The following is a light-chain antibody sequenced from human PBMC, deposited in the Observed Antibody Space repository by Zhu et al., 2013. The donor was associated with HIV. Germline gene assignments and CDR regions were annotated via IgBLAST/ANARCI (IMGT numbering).Light chain of an antibody. CDR3: QQYNSLPVS. CDR1: QSINTW. J-gene: IGKJ4*01. V-gene: IGKV1-5*01. Sequence: DIQMTQSPSTLSASVGDRVTITCRATQSINTWLAWYQQKSGKAPKLLIYDASNLETGVPSRFSGSGSGTVFTFTISSLHPEDVATYYCQQYNSLPVSFGGGTKVEVK. CDR2: DAS.